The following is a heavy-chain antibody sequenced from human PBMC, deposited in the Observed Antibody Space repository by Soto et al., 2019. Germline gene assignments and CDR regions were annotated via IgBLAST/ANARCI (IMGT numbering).Heavy chain of an antibody. V-gene: IGHV3-49*03. D-gene: IGHD3-3*01. J-gene: IGHJ6*02. CDR3: TRDLFSGITIFGVVTNYYYYGMDV. CDR1: GFTFGDYA. CDR2: IRSKAYGGTT. Sequence: GGSLRLSCTASGFTFGDYAMSWFRQAPGKGLEWAGFIRSKAYGGTTEYAASVKGRFTISRDDSKSIAYLQMNSLKTEDTAVYYCTRDLFSGITIFGVVTNYYYYGMDVWGQGTTVAVSS.